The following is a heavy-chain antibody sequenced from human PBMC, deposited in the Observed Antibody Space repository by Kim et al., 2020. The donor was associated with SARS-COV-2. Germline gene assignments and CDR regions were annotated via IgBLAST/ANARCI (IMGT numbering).Heavy chain of an antibody. D-gene: IGHD3-10*01. V-gene: IGHV4-39*01. Sequence: SLKSRVTVSVDTSKNQFSLKLSSVTARDTAVYYCASLRGYYGSGTWYFDLWGRGTLVTVSS. CDR3: ASLRGYYGSGTWYFDL. J-gene: IGHJ2*01.